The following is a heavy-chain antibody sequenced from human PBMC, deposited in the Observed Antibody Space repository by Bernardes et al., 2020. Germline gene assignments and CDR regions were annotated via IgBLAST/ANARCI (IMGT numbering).Heavy chain of an antibody. CDR1: GFTFSSYA. CDR2: ISGSGGST. D-gene: IGHD4-4*01. J-gene: IGHJ6*03. V-gene: IGHV3-23*01. CDR3: AKDGTVTTISYYYYYMDV. Sequence: GGSLRLSCAASGFTFSSYAMSWVRQAPGKGLEWVSAISGSGGSTYYADSVKGRFTISRDNSKNTLYLQMNTLRAKDTAIYYCAKDGTVTTISYYYYYMDVWGKGTTVTVSS.